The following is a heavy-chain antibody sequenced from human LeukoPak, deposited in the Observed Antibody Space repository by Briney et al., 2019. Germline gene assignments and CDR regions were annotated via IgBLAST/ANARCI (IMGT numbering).Heavy chain of an antibody. CDR3: AKAGLTMIVVVAPDY. CDR2: IYSHDST. J-gene: IGHJ4*02. V-gene: IGHV3-66*01. D-gene: IGHD3-22*01. CDR1: GFTVSGNY. Sequence: GGSLRLPCAASGFTVSGNYMSWVRQAPGKGLEWVSVIYSHDSTYYADSVKGRFTISRDNSKNTLYLQMNSLRAEDTAVYYCAKAGLTMIVVVAPDYWGQGTLVTVSS.